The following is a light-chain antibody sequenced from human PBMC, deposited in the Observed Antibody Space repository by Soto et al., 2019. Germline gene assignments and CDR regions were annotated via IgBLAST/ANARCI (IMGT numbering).Light chain of an antibody. CDR3: SSHTSSNTRV. Sequence: QSALTQPASVSGSPGQSITISCTGTSSDVGGYNYVSWYQQHPGKAPKPIIYEVTNRPSGISYRFSGSKSGNTASLTISGLQAEDEADYYCSSHTSSNTRVFGTGTKLTVL. CDR2: EVT. CDR1: SSDVGGYNY. J-gene: IGLJ1*01. V-gene: IGLV2-14*01.